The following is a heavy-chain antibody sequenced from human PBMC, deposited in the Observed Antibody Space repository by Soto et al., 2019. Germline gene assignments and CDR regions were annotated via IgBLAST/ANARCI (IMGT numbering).Heavy chain of an antibody. CDR2: IYYSGST. V-gene: IGHV4-59*08. CDR3: ARHDMVRGVIGY. D-gene: IGHD3-10*01. Sequence: PSETLSLTCTVSGGSISSYYWSWIRQPPGKGLEWIGYIYYSGSTNYNPSLKSRVTISVDTSKNQFSLKLSSVTAADTAVYYCARHDMVRGVIGYWGQGTLVTVSS. J-gene: IGHJ4*02. CDR1: GGSISSYY.